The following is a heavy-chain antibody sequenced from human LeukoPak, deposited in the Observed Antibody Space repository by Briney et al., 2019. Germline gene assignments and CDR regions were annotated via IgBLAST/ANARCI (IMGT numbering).Heavy chain of an antibody. Sequence: SETLSLTCAVYGGSFSGYYWSWIRQPPGKGLEWIGEINHSGGTNYNPSLKSRVTISVDTSKNQFSLKLSSVTAADTAVYYCASSTWNDSYYFDYWGQGTLVTVSS. CDR3: ASSTWNDSYYFDY. D-gene: IGHD1-1*01. J-gene: IGHJ4*02. V-gene: IGHV4-34*01. CDR2: INHSGGT. CDR1: GGSFSGYY.